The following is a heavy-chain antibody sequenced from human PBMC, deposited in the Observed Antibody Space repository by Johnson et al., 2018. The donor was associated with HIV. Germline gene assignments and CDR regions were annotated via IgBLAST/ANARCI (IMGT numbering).Heavy chain of an antibody. Sequence: QVQLVESGGGLVKPGGSLRLSCAASGFSFSDYYMSWIRQAPGKGLEWVSYISSSGSTIYYADSVVKGRFTISRDNAKNSGFLQMNSRRAEDTAVYYCAREGGVTMVAGFGILGQGTMVTVSS. CDR3: AREGGVTMVAGFGI. CDR2: ISSSGSTI. D-gene: IGHD3-10*01. V-gene: IGHV3-11*01. CDR1: GFSFSDYY. J-gene: IGHJ3*02.